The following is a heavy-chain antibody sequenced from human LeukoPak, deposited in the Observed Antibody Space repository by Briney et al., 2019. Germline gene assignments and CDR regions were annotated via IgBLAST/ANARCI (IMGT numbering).Heavy chain of an antibody. V-gene: IGHV4-59*01. D-gene: IGHD4-17*01. J-gene: IGHJ3*02. CDR1: GGSISSYY. Sequence: PSETLSLTRTVSGGSISSYYWSRIRQPPGKGLEWIGYIYYSGSTNYNTSLKSRVTISVDTSKNQFSLKLSSVTAADTAVYYCAGYGDESQQHDAFDIWGQGTMVTVSS. CDR2: IYYSGST. CDR3: AGYGDESQQHDAFDI.